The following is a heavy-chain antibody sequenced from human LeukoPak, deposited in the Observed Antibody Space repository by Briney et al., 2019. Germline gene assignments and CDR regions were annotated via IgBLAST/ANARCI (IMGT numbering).Heavy chain of an antibody. CDR1: GFTFSGYS. CDR3: ARGRRAFDI. J-gene: IGHJ3*02. Sequence: GGSLRLSCAASGFTFSGYSMNWVRQAPGKGLEWVSYISSSSSPIYYADSVKGRFTISRDNAKNSLYLQMNSLRAEDTAVYYCARGRRAFDIWGQGTMVTVSS. V-gene: IGHV3-48*01. D-gene: IGHD1-14*01. CDR2: ISSSSSPI.